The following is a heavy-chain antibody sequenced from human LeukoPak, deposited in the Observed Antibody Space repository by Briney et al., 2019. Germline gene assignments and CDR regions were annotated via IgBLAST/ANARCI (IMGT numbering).Heavy chain of an antibody. Sequence: PGGSLRLSCAASGFTFSRSAMHWVRQAPGKGRAWVAVIRYDGRNKYYVDPVKGRFSISRDNSKNTLDLQMHSLRPEDTAVYYCARDLHSRMDYYSLDVWGQGTTVTVSS. CDR3: ARDLHSRMDYYSLDV. V-gene: IGHV3-30*04. J-gene: IGHJ6*02. CDR1: GFTFSRSA. CDR2: IRYDGRNK. D-gene: IGHD2-15*01.